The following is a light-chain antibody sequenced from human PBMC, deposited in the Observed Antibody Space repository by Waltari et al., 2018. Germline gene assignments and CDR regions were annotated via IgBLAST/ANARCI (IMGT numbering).Light chain of an antibody. V-gene: IGLV1-44*01. CDR1: RSNIGRNT. CDR3: AAWDDSLNGPV. J-gene: IGLJ2*01. CDR2: STN. Sequence: QSMLTQPPSASGTPGQRVTISCSGRRSNIGRNTVNWYQQLPDTAPKLLIYSTNQWPSGVPDRFSGSKFGTSASLAISGLQSEDEADYYCAAWDDSLNGPVFGGGTKLTVL.